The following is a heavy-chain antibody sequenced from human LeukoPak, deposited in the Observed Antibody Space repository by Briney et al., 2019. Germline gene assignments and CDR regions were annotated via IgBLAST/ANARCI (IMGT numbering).Heavy chain of an antibody. CDR1: GGSVSSGSYY. V-gene: IGHV4-61*01. D-gene: IGHD1-26*01. CDR3: ARDHRGSYYLYYFDY. J-gene: IGHJ4*02. Sequence: PSETLSLTCTVSGGSVSSGSYYWSWIRQPPGKGLEWIGYIYYSGSTNYNPSLKSRVTISVDTSKNQFSLKLSSVTAADTVVYYCARDHRGSYYLYYFDYWGQGTLVTVSS. CDR2: IYYSGST.